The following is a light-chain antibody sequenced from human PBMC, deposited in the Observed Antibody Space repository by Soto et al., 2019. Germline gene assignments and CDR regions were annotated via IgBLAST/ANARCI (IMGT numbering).Light chain of an antibody. J-gene: IGLJ3*02. CDR3: SSYTRTNTRV. CDR1: SDDVGAYDY. V-gene: IGLV2-14*01. CDR2: EVN. Sequence: QSALTQPASVSGSPGQSITISCTGSSDDVGAYDYVSWYQHHPDKAPKLMIYEVNNRPSGVSNRFSGSKSGNTASLTISGLQAEDEADYFCSSYTRTNTRVFGGGTKVTVL.